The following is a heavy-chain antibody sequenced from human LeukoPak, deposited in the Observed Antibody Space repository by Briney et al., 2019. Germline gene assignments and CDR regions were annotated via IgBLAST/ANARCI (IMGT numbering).Heavy chain of an antibody. CDR1: GFTFSSYW. CDR3: ARELRFLEWFGNMDV. D-gene: IGHD3-3*01. Sequence: GGSLRLSCAASGFTFSSYWMSWVRQAPGKGPEWVANIKQDGSEKYYVDSVKGRFTISRDNAKNSLYLQMNSLRAEDTAVYYCARELRFLEWFGNMDVWGKGTTVTVSS. CDR2: IKQDGSEK. J-gene: IGHJ6*03. V-gene: IGHV3-7*01.